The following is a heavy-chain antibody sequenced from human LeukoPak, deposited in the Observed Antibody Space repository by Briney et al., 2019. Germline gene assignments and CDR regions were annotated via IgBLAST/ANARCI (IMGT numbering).Heavy chain of an antibody. CDR1: DGSTTGYY. D-gene: IGHD1-26*01. V-gene: IGHV4-59*12. J-gene: IGHJ3*02. CDR3: ARDNSHSGSYYFAFDI. CDR2: VYYTGRT. Sequence: PSETLSLTCSVSDGSTTGYYWSWLRQPPGKGLEWIAYVYYTGRTLYNPSLESRVTISVDTSKTQFSLTVTSVTAADTAVYYCARDNSHSGSYYFAFDIWGQGTIVNVSS.